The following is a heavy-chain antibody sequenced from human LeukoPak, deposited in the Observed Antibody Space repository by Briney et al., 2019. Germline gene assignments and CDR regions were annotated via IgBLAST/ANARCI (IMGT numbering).Heavy chain of an antibody. Sequence: PSETLSLTCAVYGGSFSGYYWSWIRQPPGKGLEWIGEINHSGSTNYNPSLKSRVTISVDTSKNQFSLKLSSVTAADTAVYYCARSSGWVGRGYFDYWGQGTLVTVSS. CDR2: INHSGST. CDR1: GGSFSGYY. D-gene: IGHD6-19*01. V-gene: IGHV4-34*01. CDR3: ARSSGWVGRGYFDY. J-gene: IGHJ4*02.